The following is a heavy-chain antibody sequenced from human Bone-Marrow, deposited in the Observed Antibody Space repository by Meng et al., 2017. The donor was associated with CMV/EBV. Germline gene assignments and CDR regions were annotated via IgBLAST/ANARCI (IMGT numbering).Heavy chain of an antibody. CDR1: GFTFSSYS. CDR3: ARDRGFLASNWFDP. D-gene: IGHD5-12*01. Sequence: GGSLRLSCAASGFTFSSYSMNWVRQAPGKGLEWVSSISSSSSYIYYADSVKGRFTISRDNAKNSLYLQMNSLRAEDTAVYYSARDRGFLASNWFDPWGQGTLVTVSS. V-gene: IGHV3-21*01. J-gene: IGHJ5*02. CDR2: ISSSSSYI.